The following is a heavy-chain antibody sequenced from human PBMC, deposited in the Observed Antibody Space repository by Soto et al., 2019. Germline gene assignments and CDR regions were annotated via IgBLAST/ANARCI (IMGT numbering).Heavy chain of an antibody. CDR3: ARDHVPYYDFWSGPYYYYYMDV. Sequence: ASVKVSCKASGYTFTSYGISWVRQAPGQGLEWMGWISAYNGNTNYAQKLQGRVTMTTDTSTSTAYMELRSLRSDDTAVYYCARDHVPYYDFWSGPYYYYYMDVWGKGTTVTASS. D-gene: IGHD3-3*01. CDR2: ISAYNGNT. J-gene: IGHJ6*03. V-gene: IGHV1-18*01. CDR1: GYTFTSYG.